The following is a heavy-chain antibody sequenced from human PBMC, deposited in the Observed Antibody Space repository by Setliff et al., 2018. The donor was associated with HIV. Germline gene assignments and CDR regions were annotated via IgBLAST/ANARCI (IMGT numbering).Heavy chain of an antibody. V-gene: IGHV1-8*03. CDR1: GYTFINYD. D-gene: IGHD1-1*01. CDR3: ARMPATGSRGPDYYMDV. J-gene: IGHJ6*03. CDR2: ASPNRRNT. Sequence: ASVKVSCKASGYTFINYDINWVRQAAGQGLEWLGWASPNRRNTGYAQKFQGRLNITRNSAINTVYMELSGLGSDDTAIYYCARMPATGSRGPDYYMDVWGKGTTVTVSS.